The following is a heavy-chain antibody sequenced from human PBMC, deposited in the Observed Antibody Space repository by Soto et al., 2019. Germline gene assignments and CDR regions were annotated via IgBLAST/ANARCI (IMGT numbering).Heavy chain of an antibody. CDR2: TYHSGTT. CDR3: AREVNSSPARGPNWFDP. J-gene: IGHJ5*02. CDR1: GDSINNSHW. V-gene: IGHV4-4*02. D-gene: IGHD6-13*01. Sequence: QVQLQESGPGLVQPSGTLSLTCAVSGDSINNSHWWSWVRQTPGKGLEWIGETYHSGTTNYNRSLKTRVTISIDKSKNQFSLKMNPVTAADTAVYYCAREVNSSPARGPNWFDPWGQGTLVTVSS.